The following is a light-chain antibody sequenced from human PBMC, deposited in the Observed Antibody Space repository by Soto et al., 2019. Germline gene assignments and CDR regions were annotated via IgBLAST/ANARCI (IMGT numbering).Light chain of an antibody. CDR1: QSVSSN. Sequence: EIVMTQSPATLSVSPGERASLSCRASQSVSSNLAWYQQKPGQTPRLLIYATSTRATGIPHRFSGSGSGTDFTLTINRLEPEDFAVYYCQQYVSSPPTFGQGTKV. J-gene: IGKJ1*01. CDR2: ATS. CDR3: QQYVSSPPT. V-gene: IGKV3D-15*01.